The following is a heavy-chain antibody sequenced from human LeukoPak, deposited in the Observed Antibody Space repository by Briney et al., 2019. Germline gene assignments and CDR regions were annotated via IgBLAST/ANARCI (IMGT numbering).Heavy chain of an antibody. V-gene: IGHV3-7*01. CDR2: IRPDANDG. J-gene: IGHJ4*02. D-gene: IGHD7-27*01. CDR1: GFTFSHYW. CDR3: ARADWGSIDY. Sequence: QSGGSLRLSCAASGFTFSHYWMAWVRQAPGKGLEWVAIIRPDANDGSYVDSVKGRFTISRDNAKNSLYLQLNSLGAEDTAVYFCARADWGSIDYWGQGALVTVSS.